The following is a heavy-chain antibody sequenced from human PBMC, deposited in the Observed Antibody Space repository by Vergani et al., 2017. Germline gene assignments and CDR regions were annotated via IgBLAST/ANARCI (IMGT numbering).Heavy chain of an antibody. CDR2: IYYSVST. CDR3: ARGGSHYDFWSGYYPYYYYYGMDV. CDR1: GGSISSYY. V-gene: IGHV4-59*01. Sequence: QVQLQESGPGLVKPSETLSLTCTVSGGSISSYYWSWIRQPPGKGLEWIGYIYYSVSTNYNPSLKSRVTISVDTSKNQFSLKLSSVTAADTAVYYCARGGSHYDFWSGYYPYYYYYGMDVWGQGTTVTVSS. J-gene: IGHJ6*02. D-gene: IGHD3-3*01.